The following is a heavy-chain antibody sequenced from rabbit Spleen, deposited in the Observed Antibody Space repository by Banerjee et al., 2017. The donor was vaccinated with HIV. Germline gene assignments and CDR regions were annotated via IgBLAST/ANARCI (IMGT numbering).Heavy chain of an antibody. D-gene: IGHD4-2*01. V-gene: IGHV1S40*01. CDR2: INAGSIDST. J-gene: IGHJ3*01. CDR3: ARDPVTAGSAYYDL. Sequence: QSLKESGGDLVKPGASLTLTCTASGFTLSGYYYMCWVRQAPGKGLEWIACINAGSIDSTYYATWAKGRFTISKTSSTTVTLQMTSLTAADTATYFCARDPVTAGSAYYDLWSQGTLVTVS. CDR1: GFTLSGYYY.